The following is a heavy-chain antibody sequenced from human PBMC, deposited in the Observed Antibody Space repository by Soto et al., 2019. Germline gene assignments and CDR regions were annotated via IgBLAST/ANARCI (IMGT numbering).Heavy chain of an antibody. V-gene: IGHV4-59*01. CDR3: ARDGEIGYSSQPGAFDI. CDR1: GGSISSYY. Sequence: QVQLQESGPGLVKPSETLSLTCTVSGGSISSYYWSWIRQPPGKGLEWIGYIYYSGSTNYNPSLKSRVTISVDTSKNQFSLKLSSVTAADTAVYYCARDGEIGYSSQPGAFDIWGQGTMVTVSS. J-gene: IGHJ3*02. CDR2: IYYSGST. D-gene: IGHD6-13*01.